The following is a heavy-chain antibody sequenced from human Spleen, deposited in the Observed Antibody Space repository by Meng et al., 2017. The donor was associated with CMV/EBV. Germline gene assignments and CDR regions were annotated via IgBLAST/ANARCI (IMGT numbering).Heavy chain of an antibody. CDR2: ISSSGSHT. CDR1: GFSFSSYK. J-gene: IGHJ6*02. Sequence: GGSLRLSCAASGFSFSSYKMNWVRQAPGKGLEWVSSISSSGSHTYYADSVKGRFTMSRDNAKNSLFLQLNSLRAEDTAIYYCARPTPYYYYGMDIWGQGTTVTVSS. V-gene: IGHV3-21*01. D-gene: IGHD4-17*01. CDR3: ARPTPYYYYGMDI.